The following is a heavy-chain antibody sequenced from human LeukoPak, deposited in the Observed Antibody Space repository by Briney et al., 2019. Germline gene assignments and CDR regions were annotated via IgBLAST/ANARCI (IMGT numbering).Heavy chain of an antibody. V-gene: IGHV4-4*07. CDR1: GGSISSYH. Sequence: SETLSLTCTVSGGSISSYHWSWIRQPAGKGLEWIGHIYTSGSTNYNPSLKSRVTMSVDTSKNQFSLKLSSVTAADTAVYYCARDYYYGSGSSKAFDIWGQGTMVTVSS. J-gene: IGHJ3*02. CDR2: IYTSGST. D-gene: IGHD3-10*01. CDR3: ARDYYYGSGSSKAFDI.